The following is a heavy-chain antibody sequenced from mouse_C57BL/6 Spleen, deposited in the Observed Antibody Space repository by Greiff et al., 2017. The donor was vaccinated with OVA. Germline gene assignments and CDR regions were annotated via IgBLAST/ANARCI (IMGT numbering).Heavy chain of an antibody. V-gene: IGHV2-5*01. Sequence: QVQLQQSGPGLVQPSQSLSITCTVSGFSLTSYGVHWVRQSPGKGLEWLGVICRGGSTDYNAAFMSRLGITKDNSKSQVFFKMNSLQADDTAIYYCAKKAYDGYAMDYWGKGTSVTVSS. CDR2: ICRGGST. CDR3: AKKAYDGYAMDY. D-gene: IGHD2-3*01. CDR1: GFSLTSYG. J-gene: IGHJ4*01.